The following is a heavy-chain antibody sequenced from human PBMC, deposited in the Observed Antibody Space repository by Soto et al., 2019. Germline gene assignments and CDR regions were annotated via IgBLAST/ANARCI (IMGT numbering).Heavy chain of an antibody. J-gene: IGHJ4*02. CDR2: TYYRSKWYY. CDR3: ARDPPYSNSIFDY. CDR1: GDSVSSNTAA. V-gene: IGHV6-1*01. D-gene: IGHD6-13*01. Sequence: QTLSLTCAISGDSVSSNTAAWNWIRQSPSRGLEWLGRTYYRSKWYYDYAVFVRSRITINPDTSKNQFSLQLNSVTPEDTAVYYCARDPPYSNSIFDYWGQGTLVTVSS.